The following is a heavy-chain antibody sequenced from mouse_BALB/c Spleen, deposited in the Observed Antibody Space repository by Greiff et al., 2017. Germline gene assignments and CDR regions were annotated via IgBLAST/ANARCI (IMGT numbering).Heavy chain of an antibody. CDR2: IRSKSNNYAT. CDR3: ATSYYRYEGFDY. V-gene: IGHV10-1*02. D-gene: IGHD2-14*01. CDR1: GFTFNTYA. J-gene: IGHJ2*01. Sequence: EVQLQESGGGLVQPKGSLKLSCAASGFTFNTYAMNWVRQAPGKGLEWVARIRSKSNNYATYYADSVKDRFTISRDDSQSMLYLQMNSLQTDDTAMYYCATSYYRYEGFDYWGQGTTLTVSS.